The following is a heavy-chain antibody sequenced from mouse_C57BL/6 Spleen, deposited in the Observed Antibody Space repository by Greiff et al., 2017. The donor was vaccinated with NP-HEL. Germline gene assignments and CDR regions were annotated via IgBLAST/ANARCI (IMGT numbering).Heavy chain of an antibody. J-gene: IGHJ1*03. CDR2: ISSGGDYI. V-gene: IGHV5-9-1*02. D-gene: IGHD1-1*01. CDR1: GFTFSSYA. CDR3: TRDALIYYYGSSHWYFDV. Sequence: VQGVESGEGLVQPGGSLTLSCAASGFTFSSYAMSWVRQTPAQRLEWVAYISSGGDYIYSADTVKGRFTISRDNARNTLYLQRSSLKSEDTAMYYCTRDALIYYYGSSHWYFDVWGTGTTVTVSS.